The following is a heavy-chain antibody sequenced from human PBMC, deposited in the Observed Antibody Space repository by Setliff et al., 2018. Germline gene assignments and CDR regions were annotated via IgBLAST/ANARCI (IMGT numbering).Heavy chain of an antibody. CDR3: FGAGTCSY. V-gene: IGHV3-7*01. D-gene: IGHD3-10*01. Sequence: GGSLRLSCGASGFTYNNCWVSWVRQAPGKGLEWLASINPDGSEKYYVDSVKGRFTISRDNARDSLSLQMNSLRTEDTAVYYCFGAGTCSYWGQGTLVTVSS. CDR2: INPDGSEK. CDR1: GFTYNNCW. J-gene: IGHJ4*02.